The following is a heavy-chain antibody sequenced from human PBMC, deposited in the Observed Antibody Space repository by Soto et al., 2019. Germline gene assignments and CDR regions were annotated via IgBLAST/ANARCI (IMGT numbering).Heavy chain of an antibody. CDR1: GFTFGDYA. CDR3: TRSAGQYFYYGMDV. CDR2: IRSKSYRGTT. J-gene: IGHJ6*02. V-gene: IGHV3-49*04. Sequence: GGSLRLSCSASGFTFGDYAMTWVRQAPGKGLEWVGFIRSKSYRGTTEYAASVKGRFTISRDDSKSIAYLQMNSLKTEDTAVFHCTRSAGQYFYYGMDVWGQGATVTVSS.